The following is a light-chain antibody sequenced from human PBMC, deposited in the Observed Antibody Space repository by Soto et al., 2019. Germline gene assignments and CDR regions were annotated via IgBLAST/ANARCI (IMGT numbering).Light chain of an antibody. CDR3: CSYAGSSTLV. V-gene: IGLV2-23*01. CDR1: SSDVGGYNY. Sequence: QSALTQPASVSGSPGQSITISCTGTSSDVGGYNYVSWYQHRPGKAPKLMIYEGSKRPSGVSNRFSGSKSGNTASLTISGLQAEDEADYYCCSYAGSSTLVFGGGTKLTVL. CDR2: EGS. J-gene: IGLJ2*01.